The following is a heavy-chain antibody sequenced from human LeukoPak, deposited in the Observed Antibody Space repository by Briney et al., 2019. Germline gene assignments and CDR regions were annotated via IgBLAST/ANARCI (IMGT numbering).Heavy chain of an antibody. J-gene: IGHJ3*02. D-gene: IGHD5-18*01. CDR1: GYSFTSYW. CDR2: IYPGDSDT. Sequence: GESLKISCKGSGYSFTSYWIGWVRQMPGKGLEWMGIIYPGDSDTRYSPSFQGQVTISADKSISTAYLQWSSLKASDTAMYYCARSRGIQLWFIAFDIWGQGTMVTVSS. V-gene: IGHV5-51*01. CDR3: ARSRGIQLWFIAFDI.